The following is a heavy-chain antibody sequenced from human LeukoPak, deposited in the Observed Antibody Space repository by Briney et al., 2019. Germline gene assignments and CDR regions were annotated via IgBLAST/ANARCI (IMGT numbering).Heavy chain of an antibody. Sequence: SETLSLTCTVSGPTISSYYWRWLRHPPGKGLEWIGYIHYSGNTNYNPSLKSRVTISIDTSNNQFSLKPSSVTAADTAVYYCALDTSGWSDDSFDIWGQGTTVTVS. V-gene: IGHV4-59*03. CDR3: ALDTSGWSDDSFDI. J-gene: IGHJ3*02. CDR2: IHYSGNT. CDR1: GPTISSYY. D-gene: IGHD6-19*01.